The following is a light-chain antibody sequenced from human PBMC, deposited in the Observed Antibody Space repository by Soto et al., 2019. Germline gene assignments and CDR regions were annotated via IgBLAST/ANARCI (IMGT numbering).Light chain of an antibody. CDR2: WAS. CDR1: QSVLFSSNNKNY. V-gene: IGKV4-1*01. Sequence: DIVMTQSPDSLAVSLGERALIHCKSSQSVLFSSNNKNYLAWYQQRPGQPPKLLIYWASTRHSGVPDRFSGSGSGTDFTLTISSLQAEDVAFYYCHQYYSPPQPFGQGTKVEIK. J-gene: IGKJ1*01. CDR3: HQYYSPPQP.